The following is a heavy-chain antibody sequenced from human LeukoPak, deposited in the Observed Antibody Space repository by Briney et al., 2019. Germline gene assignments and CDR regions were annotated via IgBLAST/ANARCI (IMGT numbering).Heavy chain of an antibody. CDR1: GYTFTSYG. D-gene: IGHD2-2*01. CDR2: ISAYNGNT. V-gene: IGHV1-18*01. CDR3: ARDDDCSSTSCPFDY. Sequence: ASAKVSCKASGYTFTSYGISWVRQAPGQGLEWMRWISAYNGNTNYAQKLQGRVTMTTDTSTSTAYMELRSLRSDDTAVYYCARDDDCSSTSCPFDYWGQGTLVTVSS. J-gene: IGHJ4*02.